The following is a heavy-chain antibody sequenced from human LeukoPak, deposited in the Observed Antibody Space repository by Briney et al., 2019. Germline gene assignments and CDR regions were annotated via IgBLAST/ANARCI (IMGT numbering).Heavy chain of an antibody. Sequence: SETLSLTCAVHGGSFSDSYWNWIRQPPGKGLEWIGEVTHDGRINYNPSLRVRVTISVDTSMNQFSLSLTSVTAADTAVYYCSTIYGDFSDFDYWAQGILVTVSS. J-gene: IGHJ4*02. CDR2: VTHDGRI. CDR1: GGSFSDSY. CDR3: STIYGDFSDFDY. D-gene: IGHD4-17*01. V-gene: IGHV4-34*01.